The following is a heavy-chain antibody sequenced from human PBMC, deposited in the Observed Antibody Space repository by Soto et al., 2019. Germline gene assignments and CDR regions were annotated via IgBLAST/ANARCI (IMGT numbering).Heavy chain of an antibody. J-gene: IGHJ3*02. Sequence: GASVKVSCKASGYTFTSYAMHWVRQAPGQRLEWMGWINAGNGNTKYAQKFQGRVTMTKDTSASTAYMELSSLRSEDTAVYYCATLPLVELDDAFDIWGQGTMVTVSS. CDR2: INAGNGNT. V-gene: IGHV1-3*01. CDR1: GYTFTSYA. CDR3: ATLPLVELDDAFDI. D-gene: IGHD1-1*01.